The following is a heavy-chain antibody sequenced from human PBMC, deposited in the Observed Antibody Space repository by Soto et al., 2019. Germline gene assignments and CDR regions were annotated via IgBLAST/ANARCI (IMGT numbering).Heavy chain of an antibody. CDR2: IYPADSDI. J-gene: IGHJ6*02. V-gene: IGHV5-51*01. Sequence: PGDSLKISCKASGYSFSSYLIAWVRQMPGKGLEWMGIIYPADSDIRYSESSEGHVTISVDKSISTAYLQWSSLTASDTAIYYCATSPFATPSFGMDVWGQGTTVTVSS. CDR1: GYSFSSYL. CDR3: ATSPFATPSFGMDV. D-gene: IGHD5-12*01.